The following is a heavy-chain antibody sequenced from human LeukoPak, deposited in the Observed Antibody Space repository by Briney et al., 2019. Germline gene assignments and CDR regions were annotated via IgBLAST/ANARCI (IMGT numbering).Heavy chain of an antibody. CDR3: ARITDYYGMDV. Sequence: GGSLRLSCAASGFTFSSYWMSWVRQAPGKGLELVATIKQDGSEKYYVDSLKGRFTISRDNAKNSLYLQMNSLRAEDTAVYYCARITDYYGMDVWGQGTTVTVSS. J-gene: IGHJ6*02. CDR2: IKQDGSEK. D-gene: IGHD3-10*01. CDR1: GFTFSSYW. V-gene: IGHV3-7*05.